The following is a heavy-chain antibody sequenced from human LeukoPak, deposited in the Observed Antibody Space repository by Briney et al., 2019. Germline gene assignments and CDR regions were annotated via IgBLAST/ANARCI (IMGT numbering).Heavy chain of an antibody. D-gene: IGHD6-19*01. CDR2: IYWDDDK. CDR3: AQILRAVAGLSYWYFDL. CDR1: GFSLSTSGVG. J-gene: IGHJ2*01. Sequence: SGPTLVNPTQTLTLTCTFSGFSLSTSGVGVGWIRQPPGKALEWLALIYWDDDKRYSPSLKSRLTIIKDTSKNQVVLTMTNMDPVDTATYYCAQILRAVAGLSYWYFDLWGRGTLVTVSS. V-gene: IGHV2-5*02.